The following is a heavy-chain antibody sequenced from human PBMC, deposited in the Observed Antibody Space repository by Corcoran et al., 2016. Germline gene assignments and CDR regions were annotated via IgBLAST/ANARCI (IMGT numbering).Heavy chain of an antibody. J-gene: IGHJ6*02. CDR2: INHSGST. V-gene: IGHV4-34*01. D-gene: IGHD1-7*01. CDR1: GGSFSGYY. Sequence: QVQLQQWGAGLLKPSETLSLTCAVYGGSFSGYYWSWIRQPPGKGLEWIGEINHSGSTNYNPSLKSRVTISVDTSKNQFSLKLSSVTAADTAVYYCKYNWNSRYYYYGLDVWGQGTTVTVSS. CDR3: KYNWNSRYYYYGLDV.